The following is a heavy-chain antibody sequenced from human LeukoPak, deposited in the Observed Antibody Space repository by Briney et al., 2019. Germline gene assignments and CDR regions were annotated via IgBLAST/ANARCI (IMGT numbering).Heavy chain of an antibody. Sequence: GGSLRLSCAASGFTFSSYGMHWVRQAPGKGLEWVAVIWYDGSNKYYADSVKGRFTISRDNSKNTLYLQMNSLRAEDTAVYYCARGPIAGYSYGYNWFDPSGQGTLVTVSS. CDR2: IWYDGSNK. J-gene: IGHJ5*02. CDR3: ARGPIAGYSYGYNWFDP. CDR1: GFTFSSYG. D-gene: IGHD5-18*01. V-gene: IGHV3-33*01.